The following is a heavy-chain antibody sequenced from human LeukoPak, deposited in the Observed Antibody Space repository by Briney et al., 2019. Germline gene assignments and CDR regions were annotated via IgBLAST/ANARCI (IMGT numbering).Heavy chain of an antibody. D-gene: IGHD5-12*01. Sequence: GGSLRLSCAASGFTFSDYYMSWIRQAPGKGLEWVSYISSSSSTIYYADSVKGRFTISRDNAKNSLYLQMNGLRAEDTAVYYCARERWLRYYMDVWGKGTTVTVSS. CDR3: ARERWLRYYMDV. J-gene: IGHJ6*03. CDR1: GFTFSDYY. V-gene: IGHV3-11*04. CDR2: ISSSSSTI.